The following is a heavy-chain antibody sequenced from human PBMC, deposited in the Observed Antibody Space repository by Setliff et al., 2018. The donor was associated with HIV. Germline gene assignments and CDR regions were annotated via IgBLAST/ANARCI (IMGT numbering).Heavy chain of an antibody. D-gene: IGHD1-26*01. CDR3: AKGAGPTTLAEPFDS. Sequence: PGGSLRLSCAASGFTFSSCGMHWVRQAPGKGLEWVAVMSYDGNNKYYADSVKGRFTISRDNSKSTLYLQMTNLRAEDTALYFCAKGAGPTTLAEPFDSWGQGTLVTVSS. J-gene: IGHJ4*02. CDR1: GFTFSSCG. CDR2: MSYDGNNK. V-gene: IGHV3-30*05.